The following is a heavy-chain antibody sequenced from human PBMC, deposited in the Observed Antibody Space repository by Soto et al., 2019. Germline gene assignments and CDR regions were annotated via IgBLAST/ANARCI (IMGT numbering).Heavy chain of an antibody. Sequence: PGESLKSSCRTSGYKFTSSWIAWVRQMPGKCLEWMGIIFPSDSDTRYSPSFQGQVTISADRSTSTVFLQWASLKASDTAVYFCARKDKSGYFNWFDPWGQGTLVTVSS. J-gene: IGHJ5*02. D-gene: IGHD3-22*01. V-gene: IGHV5-51*01. CDR2: IFPSDSDT. CDR3: ARKDKSGYFNWFDP. CDR1: GYKFTSSW.